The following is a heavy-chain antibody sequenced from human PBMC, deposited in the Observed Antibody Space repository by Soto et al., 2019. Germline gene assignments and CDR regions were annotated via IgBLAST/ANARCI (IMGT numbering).Heavy chain of an antibody. J-gene: IGHJ6*02. CDR2: ISAYNGNT. CDR3: ARDHLRNYYYYVMDV. D-gene: IGHD4-17*01. CDR1: GYTFTSYG. Sequence: GASVKVSCKASGYTFTSYGISWVRQAPGQGLEWMGWISAYNGNTNYAQKLQGRVTMTTDTSTSTAYMELRSLRSDDTAVYYCARDHLRNYYYYVMDVWGQGTTVTVSS. V-gene: IGHV1-18*01.